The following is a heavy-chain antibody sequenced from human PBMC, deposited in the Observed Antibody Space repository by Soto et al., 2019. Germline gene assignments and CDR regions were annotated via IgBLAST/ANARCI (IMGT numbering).Heavy chain of an antibody. D-gene: IGHD3-3*01. CDR1: GFTFSSYW. CDR2: IKEDGSEK. J-gene: IGHJ4*02. CDR3: ARMLSVADFGPDYFNF. V-gene: IGHV3-7*01. Sequence: GGSLRLSCVASGFTFSSYWMSWVRQAPGKGLEWVANIKEDGSEKYYVDSVKGRFTISRDNAKNSLDLQVNSLRAEDTAVYYCARMLSVADFGPDYFNFRGQGTLVTVSS.